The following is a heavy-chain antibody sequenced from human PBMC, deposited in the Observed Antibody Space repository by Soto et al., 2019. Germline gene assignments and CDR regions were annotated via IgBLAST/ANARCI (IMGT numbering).Heavy chain of an antibody. J-gene: IGHJ3*02. CDR2: IYYSGST. CDR1: GGSISSGDYY. Sequence: QVQLQESGPGLVKPSQTLSLTCTVSGGSISSGDYYWSWIRQPPGKGLEWIGYIYYSGSTYYNPSLKSRVTISVDQSKHQFSLKLSSVPAADTAVYYCARTPYYYDSSGPGADAFDIWGQGTMVTVSS. V-gene: IGHV4-30-4*01. D-gene: IGHD3-22*01. CDR3: ARTPYYYDSSGPGADAFDI.